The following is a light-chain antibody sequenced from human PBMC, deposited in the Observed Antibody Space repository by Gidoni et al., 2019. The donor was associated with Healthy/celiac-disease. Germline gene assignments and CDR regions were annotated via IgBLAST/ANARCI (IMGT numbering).Light chain of an antibody. CDR1: QDISNY. CDR2: DAS. CDR3: QQYDNLPYT. V-gene: IGKV1-33*01. J-gene: IGKJ2*01. Sequence: DIQMTQYPSSLSASVGDRVTITCQASQDISNYLNWYQQKPGKAPKLLIYDASNLETGVPSRFSGSGSGTDFPFTISSLQPEDIATYYCQQYDNLPYTFGQXTKLEIK.